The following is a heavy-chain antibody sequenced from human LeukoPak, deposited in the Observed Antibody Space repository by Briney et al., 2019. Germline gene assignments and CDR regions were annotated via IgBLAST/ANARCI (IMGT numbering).Heavy chain of an antibody. J-gene: IGHJ4*02. D-gene: IGHD2-2*01. CDR1: GFTFSSNA. CDR3: AKDGFCRSTSCLKPLYYFDY. V-gene: IGHV3-23*01. Sequence: GGSLRLSCAASGFTFSSNAMSWVRQAPGEGLEWVSGFSGSGVGLYYADSVKGRFTISRDNSKNTLYLEMNSLIVEDTAVYYCAKDGFCRSTSCLKPLYYFDYWGQGTLVTVSS. CDR2: FSGSGVGL.